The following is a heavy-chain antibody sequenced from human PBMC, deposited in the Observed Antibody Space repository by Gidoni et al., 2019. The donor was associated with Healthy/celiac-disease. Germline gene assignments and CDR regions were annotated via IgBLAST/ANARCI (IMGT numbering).Heavy chain of an antibody. J-gene: IGHJ6*03. CDR3: ARGGDGDHAYYYYYMDV. Sequence: QVQLVQSGAEVKKPGSSVKVSCKASGGTFSSYAISWVRQAPGQGLEWMGGIIPIFGTANYAQKFQGRVTITADESTSTAYMELSSLRAEDTAVYYCARGGDGDHAYYYYYMDVWGKGTTVTVSS. D-gene: IGHD4-17*01. CDR1: GGTFSSYA. V-gene: IGHV1-69*01. CDR2: IIPIFGTA.